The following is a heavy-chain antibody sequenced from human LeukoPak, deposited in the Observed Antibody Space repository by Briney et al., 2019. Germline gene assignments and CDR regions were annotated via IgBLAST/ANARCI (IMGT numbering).Heavy chain of an antibody. J-gene: IGHJ6*03. CDR2: IYYTGST. Sequence: SETLSLTCTVSGGSINNSSFQWGWIRQPPGKGLEWIGSIYYTGSTYYNPSLKSRVTISADMSKNQFSLRLSSVTAADTAVYYCARGRGPDYDYYYMDVWGKGTTVTVSS. V-gene: IGHV4-39*07. CDR3: ARGRGPDYDYYYMDV. CDR1: GGSINNSSFQ.